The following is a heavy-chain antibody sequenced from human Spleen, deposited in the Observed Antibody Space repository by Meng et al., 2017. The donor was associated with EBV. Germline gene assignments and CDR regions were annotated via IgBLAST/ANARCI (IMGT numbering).Heavy chain of an antibody. V-gene: IGHV4-30-4*01. D-gene: IGHD5-18*01. J-gene: IGHJ4*02. CDR1: GGYNSSGGYF. CDR2: IYYSGCT. Sequence: QLPLQESSSRVVKPSQTPPLTCAFSGGYNSSGGYFWSWIPQPPGKGLEWIGYIYYSGCTYYNPSLKSRVTISVDTSKNQFSLKLSSVTAADTAVYYCARTAMVRYFDYWGQGTLVTVSS. CDR3: ARTAMVRYFDY.